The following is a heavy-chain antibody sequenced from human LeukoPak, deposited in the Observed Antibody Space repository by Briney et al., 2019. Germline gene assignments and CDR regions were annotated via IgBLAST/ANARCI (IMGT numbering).Heavy chain of an antibody. CDR3: AKLDRGEMATIPIDY. J-gene: IGHJ4*02. CDR2: ISGSGGST. D-gene: IGHD5-24*01. CDR1: GFTFSSYA. V-gene: IGHV3-23*01. Sequence: PGGSLRLSCAASGFTFSSYAMSWVRQAPGKGLEWVSAISGSGGSTYYADSVKGRFTISRDNSKNTLYLQMNSLRAEDTAVYYCAKLDRGEMATIPIDYWGQGTLVTVSS.